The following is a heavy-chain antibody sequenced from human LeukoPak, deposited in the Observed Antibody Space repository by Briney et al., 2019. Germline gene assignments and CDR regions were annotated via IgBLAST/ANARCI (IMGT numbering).Heavy chain of an antibody. D-gene: IGHD3-22*01. CDR3: ARDRDYYDSSGYYSDAFDI. Sequence: GASVKVSCKASGYTFTGYYMHWVRQAPGQGLEWMGWINPNSGGTNYAQKFQGRVTMTRDTSISTAYMELSRLRSDDTAVYYCARDRDYYDSSGYYSDAFDIWGQGTMVTVSS. CDR2: INPNSGGT. CDR1: GYTFTGYY. V-gene: IGHV1-2*02. J-gene: IGHJ3*02.